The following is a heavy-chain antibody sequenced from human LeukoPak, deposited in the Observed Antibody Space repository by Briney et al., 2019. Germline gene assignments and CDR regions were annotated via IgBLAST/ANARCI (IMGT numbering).Heavy chain of an antibody. V-gene: IGHV1-8*01. CDR2: MNPNSGNT. CDR1: GFTFTSHD. CDR3: ARDRPEYYYDSSGYYYTDQLDY. J-gene: IGHJ4*02. D-gene: IGHD3-22*01. Sequence: ASVKVSCKASGFTFTSHDYNWVRQATGQGLEWMGWMNPNSGNTGYAQKFQGRVTMTTDTSTSTAYMELRSLRSDDTAVYYCARDRPEYYYDSSGYYYTDQLDYWGQGTLVTVSS.